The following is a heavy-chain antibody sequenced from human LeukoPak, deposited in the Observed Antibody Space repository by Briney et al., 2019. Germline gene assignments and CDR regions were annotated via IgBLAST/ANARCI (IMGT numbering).Heavy chain of an antibody. CDR3: ATLTYDILTGYYKGYFDY. D-gene: IGHD3-9*01. CDR1: GGTFSSCA. Sequence: ASVKVSCKASGGTFSSCAISWVRQAPGQGLEWMGGIIRIFGTANYAQKFQGRVTITADKSTSTAYMELSSLRSEDTAVYYCATLTYDILTGYYKGYFDYWGQGALVTVSS. CDR2: IIRIFGTA. J-gene: IGHJ4*02. V-gene: IGHV1-69*06.